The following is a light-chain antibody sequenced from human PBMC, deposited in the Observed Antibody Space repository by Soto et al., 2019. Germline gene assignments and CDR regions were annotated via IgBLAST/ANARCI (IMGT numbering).Light chain of an antibody. CDR1: SSDVGAYKY. V-gene: IGLV2-8*01. Sequence: QSALTQPPSASGSPGQSVTISCTGTSSDVGAYKYVSWYQQHPGKAPKLMIYAVSERPSGVPDRFSGSKSGNTASLTVSGLQADDEADYYCSSYADTNNLLFGGGTKLTVL. CDR3: SSYADTNNLL. J-gene: IGLJ2*01. CDR2: AVS.